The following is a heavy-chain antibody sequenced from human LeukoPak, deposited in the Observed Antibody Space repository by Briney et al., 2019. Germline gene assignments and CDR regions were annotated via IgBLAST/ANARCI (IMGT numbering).Heavy chain of an antibody. Sequence: PGGSLRLSCAASGFTFSSYWMSWVRQAPGKGLEWVSSISSSSSYIYYADSVKGRFTISRDNAKNSLYLQMNSLRAEDTAVYYCARSEGSSPSYYGRDVWGQGPTVTVSS. CDR2: ISSSSSYI. CDR3: ARSEGSSPSYYGRDV. V-gene: IGHV3-21*01. D-gene: IGHD2-2*01. J-gene: IGHJ6*02. CDR1: GFTFSSYW.